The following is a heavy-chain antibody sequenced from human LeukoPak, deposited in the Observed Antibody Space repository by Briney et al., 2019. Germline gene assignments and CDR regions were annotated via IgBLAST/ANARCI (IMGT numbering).Heavy chain of an antibody. D-gene: IGHD2-2*01. Sequence: TGGSLRLSCAASGFTFGTYSMNWVRQAPGKGLEWVSSISSSSSYIYYADSVKGRFTISRDNAKNSLYLQMNSLRAEDTAVYYCARDLYCSSTSCSNGYWGQGTLVTVSS. J-gene: IGHJ4*02. V-gene: IGHV3-21*01. CDR2: ISSSSSYI. CDR1: GFTFGTYS. CDR3: ARDLYCSSTSCSNGY.